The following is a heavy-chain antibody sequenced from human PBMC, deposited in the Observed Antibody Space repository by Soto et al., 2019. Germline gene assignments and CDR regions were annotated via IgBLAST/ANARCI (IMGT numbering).Heavy chain of an antibody. D-gene: IGHD4-17*01. V-gene: IGHV1-69*13. CDR2: IIPIFGTA. CDR1: GGTFSSYA. J-gene: IGHJ3*02. Sequence: EASVKVSCKASGGTFSSYAISWVRQAPGQGLEWMGGIIPIFGTANYAQKFQGRVTITADESTSTAYMELSSLRSEDTAVYYCARGGHDYGGNSDAFDIWGQGTMVTVSS. CDR3: ARGGHDYGGNSDAFDI.